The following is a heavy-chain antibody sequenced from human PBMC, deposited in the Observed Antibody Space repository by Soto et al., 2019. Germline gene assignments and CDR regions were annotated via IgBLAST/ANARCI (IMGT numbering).Heavy chain of an antibody. CDR2: IYYSGST. CDR3: ARGRGDGEMATITDFDY. CDR1: GGSISSGGYY. J-gene: IGHJ4*02. V-gene: IGHV4-31*03. D-gene: IGHD5-12*01. Sequence: QVQLQESGPGLVKPSQTLSLTCTVSGGSISSGGYYWSWIRQHPGKGLEWIGYIYYSGSTYYNPSLKSRVTISVDTSKNQFSLKLSSVTAADTAVYYCARGRGDGEMATITDFDYWGQGTLVTVSS.